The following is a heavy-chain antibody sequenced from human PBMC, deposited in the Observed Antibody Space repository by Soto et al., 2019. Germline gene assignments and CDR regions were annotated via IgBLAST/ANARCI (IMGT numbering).Heavy chain of an antibody. CDR1: GFIFDDFA. Sequence: DVQLVESGGGLVQPGRSLRLSCAASGFIFDDFAMHWVRQAPGKGLEWVSGISWNSGSTDYAASVKGRFIISRDNARNSLYLQMNSLRPEDTALYYCARDTDSDTWNDPFDYWGQGVLVIVS. D-gene: IGHD1-1*01. J-gene: IGHJ4*02. V-gene: IGHV3-9*01. CDR2: ISWNSGST. CDR3: ARDTDSDTWNDPFDY.